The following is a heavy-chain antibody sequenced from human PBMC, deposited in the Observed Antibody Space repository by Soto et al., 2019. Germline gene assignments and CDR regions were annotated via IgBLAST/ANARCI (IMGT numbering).Heavy chain of an antibody. Sequence: GGSLRLSCAASGFTFSNYWMSWVRQAPGKGLEWVANIKQDGSEKYYVDSVKGRFTISRDNAKNSLYLQMNSLRAEDTAVYYCAKPGVELATRGYAFDIWGQGTMVTVSS. D-gene: IGHD5-12*01. CDR1: GFTFSNYW. CDR3: AKPGVELATRGYAFDI. J-gene: IGHJ3*02. CDR2: IKQDGSEK. V-gene: IGHV3-7*01.